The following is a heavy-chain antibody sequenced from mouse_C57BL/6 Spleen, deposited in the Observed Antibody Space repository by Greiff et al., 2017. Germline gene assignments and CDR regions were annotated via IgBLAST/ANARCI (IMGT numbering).Heavy chain of an antibody. Sequence: EVKVVESGGGLVKPGGSLKLSCAASGFTFSSYAMSWVRQTPEKRLEWVATISDGGSYTYYPDNVKGRFTISRDKAKNNLYLQMSHLKSEDTAMYYCAREGGYFDVWGTGTTVTVSS. CDR2: ISDGGSYT. CDR1: GFTFSSYA. V-gene: IGHV5-4*01. CDR3: AREGGYFDV. J-gene: IGHJ1*03.